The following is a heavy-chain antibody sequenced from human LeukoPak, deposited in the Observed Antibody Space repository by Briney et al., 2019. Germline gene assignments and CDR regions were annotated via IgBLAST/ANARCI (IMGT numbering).Heavy chain of an antibody. CDR3: AREYYGSGIDY. V-gene: IGHV1-2*02. CDR2: INPNSGGT. J-gene: IGHJ4*02. D-gene: IGHD3-10*01. CDR1: GYTFTGYY. Sequence: ASVKVSCKASGYTFTGYYMQWVRQAPGQGLEWMGWINPNSGGTNYAQNFQGRVTMTRDTSTSTAYMELSRLGSDDTAVYYCAREYYGSGIDYWGQGTLVTVSS.